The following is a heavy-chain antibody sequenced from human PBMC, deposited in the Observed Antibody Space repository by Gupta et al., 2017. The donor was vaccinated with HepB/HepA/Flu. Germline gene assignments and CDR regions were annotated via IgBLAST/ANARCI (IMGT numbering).Heavy chain of an antibody. V-gene: IGHV3-43*02. J-gene: IGHJ4*02. Sequence: EVQLEESGGGVVQPGGSLRLSCAGAGFSFDDYALHWVRQAPGKGLEWVSLISEDGGITKYIDSVQGRFTISRDNNKNSLYLQMNNLRPEDTALYFCATSFSYSYGYGENDHWGQGTLVTVSS. CDR3: ATSFSYSYGYGENDH. CDR2: ISEDGGIT. CDR1: GFSFDDYA. D-gene: IGHD5-18*01.